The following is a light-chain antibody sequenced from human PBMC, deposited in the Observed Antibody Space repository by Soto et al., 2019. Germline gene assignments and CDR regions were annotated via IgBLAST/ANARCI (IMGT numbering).Light chain of an antibody. CDR3: SSYTSSSTLV. CDR2: EVS. Sequence: QSALTQPASVSGSPGQSITISCTGTSSDVGGYNYVSWYQQHPGKAPKLMIYEVSNRPSGVSNRFSGSKSGNTASLTISGLQAEDEADYYCSSYTSSSTLVFGGXTXVTVL. V-gene: IGLV2-14*01. J-gene: IGLJ2*01. CDR1: SSDVGGYNY.